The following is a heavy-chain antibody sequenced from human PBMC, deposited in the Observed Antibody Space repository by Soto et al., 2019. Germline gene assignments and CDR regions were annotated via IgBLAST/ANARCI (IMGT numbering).Heavy chain of an antibody. CDR1: GFTFSSYS. CDR3: AKESSISNYYYGMDV. V-gene: IGHV3-23*04. CDR2: ISSSGAGT. Sequence: EVQLVESGGGLVKPGGSLRLSCAASGFTFSSYSMNWVRQAPGKGLEWVSSISSSGAGTYYADSVKGRFTISRDNSKNTLYVQMNSLRAEDTAVYYCAKESSISNYYYGMDVWGQGTTVTVSS. J-gene: IGHJ6*02. D-gene: IGHD2-21*01.